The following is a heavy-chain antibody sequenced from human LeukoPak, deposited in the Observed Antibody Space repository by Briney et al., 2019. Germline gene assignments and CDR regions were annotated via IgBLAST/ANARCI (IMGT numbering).Heavy chain of an antibody. J-gene: IGHJ4*02. D-gene: IGHD6-6*01. Sequence: PSETLSLTRTVSGYSISSGYYWGWIRQPPGKGLEWIGSIYHSGSTYYNPSLKSRVTISVDTSKNQFSLKLSSVTAADTAVYYCARGLEYSSSGSDYWGQGTLVTVSS. V-gene: IGHV4-38-2*02. CDR2: IYHSGST. CDR3: ARGLEYSSSGSDY. CDR1: GYSISSGYY.